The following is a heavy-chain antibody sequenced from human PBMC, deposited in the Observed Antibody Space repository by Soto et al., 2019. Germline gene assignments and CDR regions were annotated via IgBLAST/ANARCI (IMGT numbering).Heavy chain of an antibody. CDR2: ISSSSSTI. J-gene: IGHJ5*02. D-gene: IGHD3-3*01. CDR1: GFTFSSYS. Sequence: EVQLVESGGGLVQPGGSLRLSCAASGFTFSSYSMNWVRQAPGKGLEWVSYISSSSSTIYYADSVKGRLTISRDNAKLSLYLQMNSLRDEDTAVYYCAREARYDFWSGYFLNWFDPWGQGTLVTVSS. V-gene: IGHV3-48*02. CDR3: AREARYDFWSGYFLNWFDP.